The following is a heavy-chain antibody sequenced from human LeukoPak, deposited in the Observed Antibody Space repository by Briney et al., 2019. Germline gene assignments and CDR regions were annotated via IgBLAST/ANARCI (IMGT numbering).Heavy chain of an antibody. CDR1: GFTVSSNY. Sequence: PGGSLRLSCAASGFTVSSNYMSWVRQAPGTGLEWVSIIYSSGRTDYADSVKGRFTISRDNSKNTLYLQMNSLRAEDTAMYYCARNYGSGSYFNAWIDYWGQGTLVTVSS. CDR2: IYSSGRT. D-gene: IGHD3-10*01. CDR3: ARNYGSGSYFNAWIDY. V-gene: IGHV3-53*01. J-gene: IGHJ4*02.